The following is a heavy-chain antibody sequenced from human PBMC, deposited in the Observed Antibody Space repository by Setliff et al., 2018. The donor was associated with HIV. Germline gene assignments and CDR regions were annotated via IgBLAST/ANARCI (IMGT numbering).Heavy chain of an antibody. D-gene: IGHD6-19*01. J-gene: IGHJ4*02. CDR2: LSYTGIT. CDR3: ARLRQWLAFFDS. CDR1: GGSISRGSYS. Sequence: SETLSLTCTVSGGSISRGSYSWGWIRQPPGKGLEWIGSLSYTGITNYIPSLKSRVTISVDTSQNQFSLKLTSVTAADTAVYYCARLRQWLAFFDSWGQGTLVTVSS. V-gene: IGHV4-39*01.